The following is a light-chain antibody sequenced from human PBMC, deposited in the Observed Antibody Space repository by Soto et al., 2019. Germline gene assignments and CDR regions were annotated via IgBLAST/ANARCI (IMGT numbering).Light chain of an antibody. V-gene: IGKV3D-15*01. CDR1: QTISSSY. CDR3: QQYNNWPLT. CDR2: GAS. Sequence: EVALTQSPGTLSMSPCGSANPSCRASQTISSSYLAWYQQKPGQAPRLLIYGASTRATGVPARFSGGGSGTEFTLTITSLQSEDFAVYWCQQYNNWPLTFGPGTRLEIK. J-gene: IGKJ5*01.